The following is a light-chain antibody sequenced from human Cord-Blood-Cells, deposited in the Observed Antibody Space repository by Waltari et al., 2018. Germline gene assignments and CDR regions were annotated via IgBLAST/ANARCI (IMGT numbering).Light chain of an antibody. CDR3: QSYDSSLSGYV. J-gene: IGLJ1*01. Sequence: QSVLTQSPSVSGAPGQRVTISCTGSSSNIGAGYDVHWYQQLPGTAPKLLIYGNSKRPAGVPDRCSGSKSGTSASLAITGLQAEDEADYYCQSYDSSLSGYVFGTGTKVTVL. CDR1: SSNIGAGYD. CDR2: GNS. V-gene: IGLV1-40*01.